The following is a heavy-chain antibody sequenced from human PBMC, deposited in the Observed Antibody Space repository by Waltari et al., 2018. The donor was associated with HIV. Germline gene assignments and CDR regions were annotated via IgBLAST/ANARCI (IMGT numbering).Heavy chain of an antibody. V-gene: IGHV1-18*01. J-gene: IGHJ6*02. CDR1: GYTFTSYA. D-gene: IGHD3-10*01. CDR3: AGEGTENYFGSWSYYYEGYYYYGMDV. CDR2: FGAYSGNT. Sequence: QVQLVQSGAEVKKPGASVKVSCKASGYTFTSYAISWVRQAPRQGLEWMGWFGAYSGNTNYALNVKGRVTMTPDTSTGTAYLGLRSLRSDDTAVYYCAGEGTENYFGSWSYYYEGYYYYGMDVWGQGTTVTVSS.